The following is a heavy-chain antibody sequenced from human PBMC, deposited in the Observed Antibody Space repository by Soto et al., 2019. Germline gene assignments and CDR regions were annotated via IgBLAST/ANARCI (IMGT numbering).Heavy chain of an antibody. D-gene: IGHD1-7*01. Sequence: HPGGSLRLSCTASGFNTRFYSMSWVRQTPGKGLEWVAALSRSGGATYYADSVRGRFTISRDASKDTLLLQMSNLRAEDTALYYCSKGEMSTIRNSFDPWGQGTLVTVSS. CDR1: GFNTRFYS. CDR2: LSRSGGAT. J-gene: IGHJ5*02. CDR3: SKGEMSTIRNSFDP. V-gene: IGHV3-23*01.